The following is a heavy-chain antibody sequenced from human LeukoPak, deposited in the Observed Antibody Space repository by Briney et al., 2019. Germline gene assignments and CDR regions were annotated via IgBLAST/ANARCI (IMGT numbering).Heavy chain of an antibody. CDR1: GGSISSSSYY. J-gene: IGHJ4*02. D-gene: IGHD6-13*01. CDR2: IYYSGST. V-gene: IGHV4-39*07. Sequence: SETLSLTCTVSGGSISSSSYYWGWIRQPPGKGLEWIVIIYYSGSTYYNPSLKSRVTISVDTSKNPFSLQLSSVTAADTAVYYCARALLPAAGTYYFAYWGQGTLVTVSS. CDR3: ARALLPAAGTYYFAY.